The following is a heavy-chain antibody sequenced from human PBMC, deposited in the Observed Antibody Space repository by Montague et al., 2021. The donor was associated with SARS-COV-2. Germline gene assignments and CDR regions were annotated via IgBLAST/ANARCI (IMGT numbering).Heavy chain of an antibody. CDR1: GGSISSYY. CDR3: ARTELRYFDWLVPLYFDY. V-gene: IGHV4-59*08. CDR2: IYYSGST. Sequence: SETLSLTCTVSGGSISSYYWSWIRQPPGKGLEWIGYIYYSGSTNYNSSLKSRVTISVDTSKNQFSLKLSSVTAADTAVYYCARTELRYFDWLVPLYFDYWGQGTLVTVSS. D-gene: IGHD3-9*01. J-gene: IGHJ4*02.